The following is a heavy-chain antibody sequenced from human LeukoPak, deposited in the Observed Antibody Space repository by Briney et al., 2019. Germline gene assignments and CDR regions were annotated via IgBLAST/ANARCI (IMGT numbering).Heavy chain of an antibody. D-gene: IGHD6-13*01. V-gene: IGHV1-2*02. CDR3: ARDRGEKIGQQLVVYYYYMDV. J-gene: IGHJ6*03. CDR2: INPNSGGT. Sequence: ASVKVSCKASGYTFTSYGISWVRQAPGQGLEWMGWINPNSGGTNYAQKFQGRVTMIRDTSISTAYMELSRLRSDDTAVYYCARDRGEKIGQQLVVYYYYMDVWGKGTTVTVSS. CDR1: GYTFTSYG.